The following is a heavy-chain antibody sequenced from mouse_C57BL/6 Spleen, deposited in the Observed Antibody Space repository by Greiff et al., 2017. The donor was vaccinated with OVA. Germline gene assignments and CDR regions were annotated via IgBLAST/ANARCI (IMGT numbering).Heavy chain of an antibody. V-gene: IGHV1-53*01. CDR3: ARRGYFDY. CDR2: INPSNGGT. J-gene: IGHJ2*01. Sequence: VQLQQSVAELVRPGASVKLSCTASGFNIKNTYMHWVKQRPGQGLEWIGNINPSNGGTNYNEKFKSKATLTVDKSSSTAYMQLSSLTSEDSAVYYCARRGYFDYWGQGTTLTVSS. CDR1: GFNIKNTY.